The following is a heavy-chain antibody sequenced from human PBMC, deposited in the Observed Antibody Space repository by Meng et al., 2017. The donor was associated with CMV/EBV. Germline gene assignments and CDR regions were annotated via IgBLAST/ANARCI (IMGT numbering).Heavy chain of an antibody. V-gene: IGHV4-34*01. CDR3: ARDRHRPNYYDSSGYRNWFDP. CDR2: INHSGST. Sequence: SETLSLTCAVYGGSFSGYYWSWIRQPPGKGLEWIGEINHSGSTNYNPSLKSRVTISVDTSKNQFSLKLSSVTAADTAVYYCARDRHRPNYYDSSGYRNWFDPWGQGTLVTVSS. CDR1: GGSFSGYY. D-gene: IGHD3-22*01. J-gene: IGHJ5*02.